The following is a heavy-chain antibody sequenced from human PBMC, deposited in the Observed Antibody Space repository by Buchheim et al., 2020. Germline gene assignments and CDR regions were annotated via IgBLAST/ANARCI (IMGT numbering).Heavy chain of an antibody. J-gene: IGHJ6*02. Sequence: QVQLVESGGGVVQPGRSLRLSCAASGFTFSNYGMHWVRQAPGKGLEWVAVIWYDGSIKFYADSVKGPFTISRDNSKNTLYLQMNSLRAEDTAVYYCARGGNNENGYYYYGMDVWGQGTT. CDR2: IWYDGSIK. V-gene: IGHV3-33*01. CDR1: GFTFSNYG. CDR3: ARGGNNENGYYYYGMDV. D-gene: IGHD1-1*01.